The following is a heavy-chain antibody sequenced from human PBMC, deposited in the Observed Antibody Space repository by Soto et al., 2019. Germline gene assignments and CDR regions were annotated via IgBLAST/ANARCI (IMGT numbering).Heavy chain of an antibody. CDR3: ARDHSWYCGGDCYNYFDY. CDR1: GFTFSDYY. J-gene: IGHJ4*02. CDR2: ISSSGSTI. D-gene: IGHD2-21*01. V-gene: IGHV3-11*01. Sequence: GGSLRLSCAASGFTFSDYYMSWIRQAPGKGLEWVSYISSSGSTIYYADSVKGRFTISRDNAKSSLYLQMNSLRAEDTAVYYCARDHSWYCGGDCYNYFDYWGQGTLVTVSS.